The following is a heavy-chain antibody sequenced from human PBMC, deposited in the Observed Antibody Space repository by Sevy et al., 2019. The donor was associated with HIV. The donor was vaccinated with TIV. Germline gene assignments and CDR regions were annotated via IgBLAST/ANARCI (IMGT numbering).Heavy chain of an antibody. CDR3: ARGSTSWYDY. J-gene: IGHJ4*02. CDR1: GYTFTTYN. D-gene: IGHD2-8*01. V-gene: IGHV1-18*01. Sequence: ASVKVSCKASGYTFTTYNIVWVRQAPGQGLEWMAWISTYNGNKNYAQRVQGRVTMTTDTFTETAFLELRSLEFDDTATYYCARGSTSWYDYWGQGTLVTVSS. CDR2: ISTYNGNK.